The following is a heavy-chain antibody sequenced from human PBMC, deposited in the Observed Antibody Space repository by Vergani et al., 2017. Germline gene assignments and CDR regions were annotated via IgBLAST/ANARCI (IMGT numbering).Heavy chain of an antibody. J-gene: IGHJ1*01. CDR3: ARQSCRGANCYSRCYEY. CDR2: VYPGDSDT. V-gene: IGHV5-51*01. CDR1: GYSFNSYW. D-gene: IGHD2-2*01. Sequence: EVQLVQSGAQVKKPGEPVTISCKASGYSFNSYWIGWVRQMPGKGLEWMGMVYPGDSDTRYSPSFQRQVIISAVRSMNIAYLHWISPKASDTAMYYCARQSCRGANCYSRCYEYWAQGTLVIVSS.